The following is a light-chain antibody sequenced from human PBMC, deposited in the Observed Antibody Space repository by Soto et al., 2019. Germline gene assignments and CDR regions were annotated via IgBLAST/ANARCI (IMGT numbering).Light chain of an antibody. CDR3: QQYGKSPQIT. V-gene: IGKV3-20*01. J-gene: IGKJ5*01. CDR1: QSVSSTY. Sequence: GVTQSPGTLSLYTGERATLSCRAIQSVSSTYLAWYQQKPGQAPRLLILGASSRATGIPDRFSGSGSGTDFSLTISRLEPEDFAVYYCQQYGKSPQITFGQGTRLEIK. CDR2: GAS.